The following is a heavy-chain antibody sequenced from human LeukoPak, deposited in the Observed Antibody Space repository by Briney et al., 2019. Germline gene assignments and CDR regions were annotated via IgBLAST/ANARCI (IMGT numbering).Heavy chain of an antibody. J-gene: IGHJ6*02. CDR2: ISYDGNAK. D-gene: IGHD2-15*01. CDR3: ATSRVVAAYWGYYYYGMDV. CDR1: GLTFSTNP. Sequence: GGSLRLSCAASGLTFSTNPMHWVRQAPGKGLEWVAVISYDGNAKYYADSVKGRFTISRDNPKNTLYLQMNSLRAEDTAVYYCATSRVVAAYWGYYYYGMDVWGQGTTVTVSS. V-gene: IGHV3-30*04.